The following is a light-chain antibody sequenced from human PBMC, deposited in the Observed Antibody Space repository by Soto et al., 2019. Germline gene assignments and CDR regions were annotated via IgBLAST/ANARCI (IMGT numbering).Light chain of an antibody. CDR1: QSVLYSSNYKNY. CDR2: WAS. V-gene: IGKV4-1*01. CDR3: TQYYTTPLT. J-gene: IGKJ2*01. Sequence: DIVMTQSPDSLAVSLGERATINCKSSQSVLYSSNYKNYLAWYQLRPGQPPKLLIYWASTRESGVPDRFSGSGSWTDFTLNITSLQAEDLAVYACTQYYTTPLTSGQGTNLEIK.